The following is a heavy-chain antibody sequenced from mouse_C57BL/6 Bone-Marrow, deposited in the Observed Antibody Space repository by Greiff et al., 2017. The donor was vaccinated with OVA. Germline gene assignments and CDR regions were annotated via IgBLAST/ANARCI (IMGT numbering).Heavy chain of an antibody. CDR2: ISNGGGST. Sequence: EVKLVESGGGLVQPGGSLKLSCAASGFTFSDYYMYWVRQTPEKRLEWVAYISNGGGSTYYPDTVKGRFTISRDNAKNTLYLQMSRLKSEDTAMYYCARHDYYGRSGWGQGTLVTVSA. V-gene: IGHV5-12*01. D-gene: IGHD1-1*01. J-gene: IGHJ3*02. CDR1: GFTFSDYY. CDR3: ARHDYYGRSG.